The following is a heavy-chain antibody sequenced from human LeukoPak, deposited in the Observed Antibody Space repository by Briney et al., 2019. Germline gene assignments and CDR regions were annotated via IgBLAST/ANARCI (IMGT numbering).Heavy chain of an antibody. D-gene: IGHD2-15*01. V-gene: IGHV3-23*01. CDR2: ISGSGGGT. CDR1: GFTFSSYA. Sequence: GGSLRLSCAASGFTFSSYAMSWVRQPPGKGLEWVSTISGSGGGTYYADSVKGRFTISRDNSKNTLYLQMNSLRPEDTAVYYCAGYFCSGGSCYRYFDYWGQGTLVTVSS. J-gene: IGHJ4*02. CDR3: AGYFCSGGSCYRYFDY.